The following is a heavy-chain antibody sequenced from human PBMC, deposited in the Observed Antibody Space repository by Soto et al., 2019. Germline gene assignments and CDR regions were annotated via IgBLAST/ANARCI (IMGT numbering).Heavy chain of an antibody. CDR3: AKEVGTAMTAITKGQFDL. J-gene: IGHJ2*01. D-gene: IGHD2-21*02. CDR1: GFTFSACA. Sequence: QVQLVESGGGVVQPGRSQRLSCAASGFTFSACAMHWVRQSPGKGLEWVAVISSDGSNYYYADSVKGRFTISRDNSKNTLYLQRDSLRAEDTAVYYCAKEVGTAMTAITKGQFDLWGRGTLVTVSS. V-gene: IGHV3-30*18. CDR2: ISSDGSNY.